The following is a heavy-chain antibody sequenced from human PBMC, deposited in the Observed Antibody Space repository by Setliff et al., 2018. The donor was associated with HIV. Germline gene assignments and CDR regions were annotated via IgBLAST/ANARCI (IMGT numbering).Heavy chain of an antibody. CDR3: ARSRITIFGVVTLFDY. D-gene: IGHD3-3*01. V-gene: IGHV4-38-2*02. CDR1: GYSISSGYY. CDR2: IYYSGST. J-gene: IGHJ4*02. Sequence: PSETLSLTCTVSGYSISSGYYWGWIRQPPGKGLEWIGSIYYSGSTNYNPSLMSRVTISVDTSKDQFSLKLRSVTAADTAVYYCARSRITIFGVVTLFDYWGQGTLVTVSS.